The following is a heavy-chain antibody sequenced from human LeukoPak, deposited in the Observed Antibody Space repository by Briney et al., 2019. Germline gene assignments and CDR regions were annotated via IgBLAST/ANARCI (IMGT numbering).Heavy chain of an antibody. Sequence: ASVKVSCKASGYTFTSYGISWVRQAPGQGLEWMGWISAYNGNTNYAQKLQGRVTMTTDTSTSTAYMELRSLRSDDTAVYYCVRVGGGLLYYLIFDYWGQGTLVTVSS. J-gene: IGHJ4*02. CDR3: VRVGGGLLYYLIFDY. CDR2: ISAYNGNT. D-gene: IGHD3-3*01. CDR1: GYTFTSYG. V-gene: IGHV1-18*01.